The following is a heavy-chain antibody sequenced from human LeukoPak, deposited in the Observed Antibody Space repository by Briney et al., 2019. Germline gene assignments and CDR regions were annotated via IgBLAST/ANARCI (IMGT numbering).Heavy chain of an antibody. V-gene: IGHV4-4*07. CDR3: ARDESGIFPIWFDP. CDR2: MYSSGST. J-gene: IGHJ5*02. CDR1: GDPISGYY. D-gene: IGHD1-1*01. Sequence: SETLSLTCTVSGDPISGYYWNWVRQPAGKGLEWVGRMYSSGSTKYNPSLKSRVTMSLDTSNNQFSLRLSSVTAADTAVYYCARDESGIFPIWFDPWSQGTLVSVSS.